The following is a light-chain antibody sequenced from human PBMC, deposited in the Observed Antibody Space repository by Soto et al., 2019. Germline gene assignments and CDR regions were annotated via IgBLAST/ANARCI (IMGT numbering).Light chain of an antibody. J-gene: IGKJ4*01. CDR2: DSS. CDR3: QQYNNWPPLT. Sequence: EIVMTQSPATLSVSPGERATLFCRASQTVSSNLAWYQQKPGQAPRLLIFDSSTRATGIPARFSGSGSGTEFTLTISSLQSEDFAVYYCQQYNNWPPLTFGGGTKV. CDR1: QTVSSN. V-gene: IGKV3-15*01.